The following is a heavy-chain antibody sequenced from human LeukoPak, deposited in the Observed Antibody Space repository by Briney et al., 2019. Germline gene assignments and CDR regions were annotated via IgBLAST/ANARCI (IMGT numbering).Heavy chain of an antibody. Sequence: GGSLRLSCAVSDFTVSSNYMSWVRQAPGKGLEWVSVIFSGGSTYYADSVKGRFTISRHKSNNTLYLQKNSLRGEETAVYYCTRYDGSGTFDYWGRGTLVTVSS. V-gene: IGHV3-53*04. CDR1: DFTVSSNY. CDR2: IFSGGST. J-gene: IGHJ4*02. CDR3: TRYDGSGTFDY. D-gene: IGHD3-3*01.